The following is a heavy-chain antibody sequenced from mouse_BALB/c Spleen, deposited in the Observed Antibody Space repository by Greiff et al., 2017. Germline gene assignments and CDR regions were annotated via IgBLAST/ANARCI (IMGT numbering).Heavy chain of an antibody. CDR2: INPSTGYT. D-gene: IGHD2-3*01. J-gene: IGHJ1*01. CDR1: GYTFTSYW. CDR3: ARCDGYYWYFDV. V-gene: IGHV1-7*01. Sequence: QVQLKQSGAELAKPGASVKMSCKASGYTFTSYWMHWVKQRPGQGLEWIGYINPSTGYTEYNQKFKDKATLTADKSSSTAYMQLSSLTSEDSAVYYCARCDGYYWYFDVWGAGTTVTVSS.